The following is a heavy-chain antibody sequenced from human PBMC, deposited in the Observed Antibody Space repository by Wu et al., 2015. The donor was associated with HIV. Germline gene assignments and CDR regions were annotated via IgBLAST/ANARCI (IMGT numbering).Heavy chain of an antibody. CDR1: TYTFRTYG. CDR3: ARDYKGLGIYSGMDV. D-gene: IGHD3-16*01. V-gene: IGHV1-18*01. CDR2: LSAHNGNT. J-gene: IGHJ6*02. Sequence: QTHLRQSGPEVKRPGASVRVSCMASTYTFRTYGLAWVRQAPGQGLEWMGWLSAHNGNTNYAQKFQDRITISTDTSAKTAYLQLRSLKSDDTATYYCARDYKGLGIYSGMDVWGQGTTVTVSS.